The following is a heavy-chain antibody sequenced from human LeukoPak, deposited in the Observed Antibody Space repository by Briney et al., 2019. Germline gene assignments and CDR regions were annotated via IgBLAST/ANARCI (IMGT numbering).Heavy chain of an antibody. D-gene: IGHD3-9*01. CDR3: ARTRLTNFYFDL. CDR2: IYYSGST. J-gene: IGHJ4*02. Sequence: ETLSLTCTVSGGSISGYYWNWIRQPPGQGLEWIGYIYYSGSTNYNPSLKSRVTISVDTSKDQFSLNLSSVTAADTAVYYCARTRLTNFYFDLGGQGTLVTVSS. V-gene: IGHV4-59*08. CDR1: GGSISGYY.